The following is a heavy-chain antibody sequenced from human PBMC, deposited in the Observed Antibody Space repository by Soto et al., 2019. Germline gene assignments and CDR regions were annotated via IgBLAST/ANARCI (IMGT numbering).Heavy chain of an antibody. V-gene: IGHV3-23*01. CDR3: AKAVATTFGWFDP. J-gene: IGHJ5*02. CDR2: ISGSGGIT. D-gene: IGHD2-15*01. CDR1: GITFSSYA. Sequence: EVQLLESGGGLVQPGESLRLSCAASGITFSSYAMNWVRQAPGKGLEWVSSISGSGGITHYADSVKGRFTISRDNSKNTLSLQMNTLRAEDTAIYYCAKAVATTFGWFDPWGQGTLVTVSS.